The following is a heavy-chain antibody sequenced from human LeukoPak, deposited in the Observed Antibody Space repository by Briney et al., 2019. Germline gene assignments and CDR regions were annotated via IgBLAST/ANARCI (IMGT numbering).Heavy chain of an antibody. Sequence: QPGGSLLLSCAASGFTFSGYWMSWVRQAPGKRLERVANIKQDGSEKYYVDSVKGRFTISRDNAKNSLYLQVNSLRAEDTAVYYCARWVGSTDWFDPWGQGTLVTVSS. CDR3: ARWVGSTDWFDP. J-gene: IGHJ5*02. CDR1: GFTFSGYW. D-gene: IGHD1-26*01. V-gene: IGHV3-7*01. CDR2: IKQDGSEK.